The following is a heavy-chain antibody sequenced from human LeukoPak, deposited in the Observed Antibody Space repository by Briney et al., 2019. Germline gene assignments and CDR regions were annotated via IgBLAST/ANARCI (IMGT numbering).Heavy chain of an antibody. CDR3: ARDPNGDYIGAFDM. V-gene: IGHV3-23*01. J-gene: IGHJ3*02. CDR1: GFTFSTYA. D-gene: IGHD4-17*01. CDR2: VSGSGDAT. Sequence: GGSLRLSCAASGFTFSTYAMICVRRARGKGLEWVSAVSGSGDATYYGDSVKGRFTISRDNSKYTLFLQMNSLRAEDTAVYYCARDPNGDYIGAFDMWGPGTMVTVSS.